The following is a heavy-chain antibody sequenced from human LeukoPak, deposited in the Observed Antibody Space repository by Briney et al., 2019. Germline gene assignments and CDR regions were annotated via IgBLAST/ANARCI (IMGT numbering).Heavy chain of an antibody. V-gene: IGHV3-21*01. CDR3: ARVNHGYGPDY. CDR2: ISSTSSHM. CDR1: GFIFSNYY. D-gene: IGHD1-14*01. J-gene: IGHJ4*02. Sequence: GSLRLSCATPGFIFSNYYMSWVRQAPGKGLEWVSSISSTSSHMYYADSVKGRFTIPRDNAKNSLYLQVNSLKSEDTAVYYCARVNHGYGPDYWGQGTLVSVSS.